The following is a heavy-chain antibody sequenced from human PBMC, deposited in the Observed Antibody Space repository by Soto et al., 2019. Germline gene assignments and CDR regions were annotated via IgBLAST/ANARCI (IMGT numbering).Heavy chain of an antibody. CDR2: IFPGDSDT. CDR1: GYSFTSYW. V-gene: IGHV5-51*01. Sequence: GESLKISCEGSGYSFTSYWIGWVRQMPGKXLEYMGLIFPGDSDTRYSPSFQGRVTISADKSISTAYLQWNSLEASDTAVYYCARSAYTYYSPYLRDFYAMDVWGQGTSVTVYS. D-gene: IGHD4-4*01. CDR3: ARSAYTYYSPYLRDFYAMDV. J-gene: IGHJ6*02.